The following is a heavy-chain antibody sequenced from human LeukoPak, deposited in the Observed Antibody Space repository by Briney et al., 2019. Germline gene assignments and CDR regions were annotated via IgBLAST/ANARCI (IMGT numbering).Heavy chain of an antibody. D-gene: IGHD3-10*01. Sequence: ASVKVSCKASGYTFTGYYMRWVRQAPGQGLEWMGWINPNSGGTNYAQKFQGRVTMTRDTSISTAYMELSRLRSDDTAVYYCARVIYYGSGRLFDYWGQGTLVTVSS. CDR1: GYTFTGYY. CDR2: INPNSGGT. J-gene: IGHJ4*02. CDR3: ARVIYYGSGRLFDY. V-gene: IGHV1-2*02.